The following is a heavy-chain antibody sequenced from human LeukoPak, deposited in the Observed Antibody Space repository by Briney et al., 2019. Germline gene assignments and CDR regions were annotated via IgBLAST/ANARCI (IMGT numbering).Heavy chain of an antibody. J-gene: IGHJ4*02. CDR1: GYTFTSYY. D-gene: IGHD2-21*02. CDR3: ARGDCGGDCDWGYFDY. V-gene: IGHV1-46*01. Sequence: GASVKVSCKASGYTFTSYYMHWVRQAPGQGLEWMGIINPSGGSTSYAQKFQGRVTMTRDTSTSTVYMELSSLRSEDTAVYCCARGDCGGDCDWGYFDYCGQGTLVTVSS. CDR2: INPSGGST.